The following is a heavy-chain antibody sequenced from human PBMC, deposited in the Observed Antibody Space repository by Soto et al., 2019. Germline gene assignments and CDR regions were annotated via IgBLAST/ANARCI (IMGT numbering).Heavy chain of an antibody. D-gene: IGHD6-19*01. J-gene: IGHJ4*02. V-gene: IGHV3-53*01. CDR2: IYSGGST. Sequence: GGSLRLSCAASGFTVSSNYMSWVRQAPGKGLEWVSVIYSGGSTYYADSVKGRFTISRDNSKNTLYLQMNSLRAEDTAVYYCAKDRTPALIAVAGTFDYWGQGTLVTVSS. CDR1: GFTVSSNY. CDR3: AKDRTPALIAVAGTFDY.